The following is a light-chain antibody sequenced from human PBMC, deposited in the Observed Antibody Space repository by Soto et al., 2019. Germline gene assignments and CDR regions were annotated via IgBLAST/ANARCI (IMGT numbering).Light chain of an antibody. Sequence: ESVLTQSPGTLSLSPGERATLSCRASQSVTSTYSAWYQQKPGQAPRLLIYGAHSRATGIPDRFSGSVSGTEFTLTISSLQSEDFAVYDCQQYNNWPFPSWTFGQGTKVEIK. CDR3: QQYNNWPFPSWT. J-gene: IGKJ1*01. V-gene: IGKV3-20*01. CDR1: QSVTSTY. CDR2: GAH.